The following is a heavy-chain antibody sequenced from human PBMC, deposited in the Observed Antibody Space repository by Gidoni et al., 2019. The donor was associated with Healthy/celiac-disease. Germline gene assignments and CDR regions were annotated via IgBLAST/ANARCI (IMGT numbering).Heavy chain of an antibody. J-gene: IGHJ2*01. CDR3: TRPGPPSTVTTMYFDL. Sequence: EVQLVESGGGLVQPGRSLRLSCTASGFTFGDYAMSWVRQAPGKGLEWVGFIRSKAYGGKTEYAASVKGRFTISRDDSKSIAYLQMNSLKTEDTAVYYCTRPGPPSTVTTMYFDLWGRGTLVTVSS. V-gene: IGHV3-49*04. CDR2: IRSKAYGGKT. CDR1: GFTFGDYA. D-gene: IGHD4-17*01.